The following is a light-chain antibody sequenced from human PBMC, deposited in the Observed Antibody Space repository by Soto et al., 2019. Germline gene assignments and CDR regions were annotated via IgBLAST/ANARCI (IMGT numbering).Light chain of an antibody. J-gene: IGKJ3*01. Sequence: EIVLTQSPATLSLSPGERATLSCRASQSVSSYLAWYQQKPGQAPRLLIYDASNRATGIPARFSGSGSGTDFTLPISSLEPEDFAVYYCQQRLTFGPGTKVDIK. CDR3: QQRLT. CDR1: QSVSSY. V-gene: IGKV3-11*01. CDR2: DAS.